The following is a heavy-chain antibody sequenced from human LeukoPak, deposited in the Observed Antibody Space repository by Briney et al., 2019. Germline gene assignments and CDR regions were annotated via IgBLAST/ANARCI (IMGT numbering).Heavy chain of an antibody. CDR1: GFTFSSYG. CDR2: IRGSGVDT. Sequence: GGSLRLSCAASGFTFSSYGMHWVRQAPGKGLEWVSCIRGSGVDTYYADSVKARFTVSRDNSRNTLYLQMNNLRAEDTAVYYCAKGRGETNVFDLWGQGTLVTVSS. D-gene: IGHD3-10*01. CDR3: AKGRGETNVFDL. J-gene: IGHJ4*02. V-gene: IGHV3-23*01.